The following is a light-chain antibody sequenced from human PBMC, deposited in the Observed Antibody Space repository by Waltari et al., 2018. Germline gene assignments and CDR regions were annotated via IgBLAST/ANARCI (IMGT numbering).Light chain of an antibody. CDR3: QQHNNWPLT. V-gene: IGKV3-15*01. CDR2: GAS. CDR1: QSVGSN. J-gene: IGKJ4*01. Sequence: EIVMTQSPATLSGSPGERATLSCRASQSVGSNLAWYQQKPGQAPRLLISGASTGATGVPARFSGSWSGTEFTLTISSLQSEDFAIYYCQQHNNWPLTFGGGTKVESK.